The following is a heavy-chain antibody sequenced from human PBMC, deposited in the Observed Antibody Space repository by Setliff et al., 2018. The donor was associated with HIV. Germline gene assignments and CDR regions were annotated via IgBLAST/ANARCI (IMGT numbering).Heavy chain of an antibody. Sequence: ASVKVSCKTQEIFTGYYIHWVRQAPGQGLQWMGRINPNTGSTNYAQNFQGRATMTRDTSVNTAFMELSNLRSDDTAVYYCARDYRTTDILSSGYMDVWGKGTTVTVSS. CDR2: INPNTGST. CDR3: ARDYRTTDILSSGYMDV. D-gene: IGHD3-9*01. J-gene: IGHJ6*03. CDR1: EIFTGYY. V-gene: IGHV1-2*06.